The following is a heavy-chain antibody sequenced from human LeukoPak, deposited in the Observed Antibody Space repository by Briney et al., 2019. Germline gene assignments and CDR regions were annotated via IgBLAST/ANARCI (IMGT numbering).Heavy chain of an antibody. J-gene: IGHJ4*02. CDR1: GFTFSNYW. Sequence: GRSLRLSCAVSGFTFSNYWMSWVRQAPGKGLEWVANIKQDGSENYYVDSVKGRFTVSRDNAKKSLYLQMNSLRAEDTAVYYCASDGELFDYWGQGTLVTVSS. CDR3: ASDGELFDY. V-gene: IGHV3-7*01. CDR2: IKQDGSEN. D-gene: IGHD1-7*01.